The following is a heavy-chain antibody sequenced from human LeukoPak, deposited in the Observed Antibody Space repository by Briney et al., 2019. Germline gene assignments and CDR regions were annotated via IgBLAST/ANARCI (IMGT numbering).Heavy chain of an antibody. CDR2: IYHSGST. Sequence: SETLSLTCAVSGGPISSSNWWSWVRQPPGKGLEWIGEIYHSGSTNYNPSLKSRVTISVDKSKNQFSLKLSSVTAADTAVYYCARVPYYGSTIDYWGQGTLVTVSS. D-gene: IGHD3-10*01. CDR3: ARVPYYGSTIDY. J-gene: IGHJ4*02. V-gene: IGHV4-4*02. CDR1: GGPISSSNW.